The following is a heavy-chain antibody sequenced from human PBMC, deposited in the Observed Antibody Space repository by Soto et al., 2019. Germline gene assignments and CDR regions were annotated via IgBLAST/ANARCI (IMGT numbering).Heavy chain of an antibody. V-gene: IGHV3-23*01. J-gene: IGHJ4*02. CDR2: ISGSGGNT. Sequence: GGSLRLSCVTSGFIFSNYAMTWVRQAPGKGLEWVSGISGSGGNTYNAVSVKGRFTISRDNAKNSLYLQMSSLRAEDTAVCYCARDLFDYWGQGTLVTVSS. CDR1: GFIFSNYA. CDR3: ARDLFDY.